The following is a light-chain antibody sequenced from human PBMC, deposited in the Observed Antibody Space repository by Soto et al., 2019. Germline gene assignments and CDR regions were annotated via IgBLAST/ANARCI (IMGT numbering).Light chain of an antibody. CDR1: QSVDSN. J-gene: IGKJ4*01. CDR3: QQYDSWSLP. Sequence: EIVMTQSPGTLSRSTGEGATLSCRASQSVDSNLAWYQQKPGQAPRLLFYGASTRPTGIPDRFSGSASGTEFTLPIRSLQSADFAVSFCQQYDSWSLPFGGGTKVDIK. CDR2: GAS. V-gene: IGKV3D-15*01.